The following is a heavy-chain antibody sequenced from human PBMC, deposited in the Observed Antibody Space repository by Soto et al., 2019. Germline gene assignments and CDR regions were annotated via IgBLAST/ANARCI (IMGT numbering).Heavy chain of an antibody. Sequence: QVHLVQSGAEVKKPGASVKVSCKGSGYAFTTYGITWVRQAPGQGLEWMGWISAHNGNTNYAQKLQSRFTVTRDTSTSTAYMELRSLRSDDTAVYYCARGRYGDYWGQGALVTVSS. D-gene: IGHD1-1*01. CDR2: ISAHNGNT. J-gene: IGHJ4*02. V-gene: IGHV1-18*01. CDR3: ARGRYGDY. CDR1: GYAFTTYG.